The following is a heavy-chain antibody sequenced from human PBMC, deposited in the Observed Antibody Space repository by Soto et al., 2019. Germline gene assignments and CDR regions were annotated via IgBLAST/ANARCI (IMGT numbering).Heavy chain of an antibody. CDR1: GYTFTSYY. D-gene: IGHD2-21*02. J-gene: IGHJ5*02. V-gene: IGHV1-46*01. CDR2: INPSGGST. CDR3: AASGVTAVRWFDP. Sequence: ASVKVSCKASGYTFTSYYMHWVRQAPGQGLEWMGIINPSGGSTSYAQKFQGRVTMTRDTSTSTVYMELSSLRSEDTDVYYCAASGVTAVRWFDPWGQGTLVTVSS.